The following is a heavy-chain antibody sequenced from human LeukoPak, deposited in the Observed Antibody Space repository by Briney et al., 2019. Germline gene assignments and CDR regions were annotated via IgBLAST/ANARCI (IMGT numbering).Heavy chain of an antibody. CDR3: AQTVVPPDGFDY. Sequence: APVKVSCKASGYTFTSYGISWVRQAPGQGLEWMGWISAYNGNTNYAQKLQGRVTMTTDTSTSTAYMELRSLRSDDTAVYYCAQTVVPPDGFDYWGQGTLVTVSS. CDR2: ISAYNGNT. J-gene: IGHJ4*02. D-gene: IGHD4-23*01. CDR1: GYTFTSYG. V-gene: IGHV1-18*01.